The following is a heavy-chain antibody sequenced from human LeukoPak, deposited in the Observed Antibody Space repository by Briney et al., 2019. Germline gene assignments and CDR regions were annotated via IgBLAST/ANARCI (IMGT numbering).Heavy chain of an antibody. J-gene: IGHJ4*02. CDR3: AKGDFDY. CDR2: ISYDGSNK. Sequence: PGGSLRLSCAASGFTFSSYGMHWVRQAPGKGLEWVAVISYDGSNKYYADSVKGRFTISRDNSKNTLYLQMNSLRAEDTAVSYCAKGDFDYWGQGTLVTVSS. CDR1: GFTFSSYG. V-gene: IGHV3-30*18.